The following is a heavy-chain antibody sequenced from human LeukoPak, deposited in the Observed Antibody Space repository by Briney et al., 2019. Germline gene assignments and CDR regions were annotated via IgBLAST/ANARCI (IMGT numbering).Heavy chain of an antibody. J-gene: IGHJ3*02. D-gene: IGHD1-26*01. Sequence: KFGESLKISCKGSGYSFTSYWIGWVRQMPGKGLEWMGIIYPGDSDTRYSPSFQGQVTISADKSISTAYLQWSSLKASDTAMYYCARPLRVVGATGNAFDIWGQGTMVTVSS. V-gene: IGHV5-51*01. CDR1: GYSFTSYW. CDR3: ARPLRVVGATGNAFDI. CDR2: IYPGDSDT.